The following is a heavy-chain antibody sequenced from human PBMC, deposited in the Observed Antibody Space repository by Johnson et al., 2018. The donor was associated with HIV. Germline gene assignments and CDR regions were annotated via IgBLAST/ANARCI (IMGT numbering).Heavy chain of an antibody. D-gene: IGHD3-22*01. J-gene: IGHJ3*02. CDR3: AIDSDYDTHWSAFDI. Sequence: VQLVESGGVVVQPGGSLRLSCAASGFTFDDYAMHWVRQAPGKGLEWVSGISWNSGSIGYADSVKGRFTISRDNAKNSLYLQMNSLRAEDTALYYCAIDSDYDTHWSAFDIWGQGTMVTVSS. CDR2: ISWNSGSI. CDR1: GFTFDDYA. V-gene: IGHV3-9*01.